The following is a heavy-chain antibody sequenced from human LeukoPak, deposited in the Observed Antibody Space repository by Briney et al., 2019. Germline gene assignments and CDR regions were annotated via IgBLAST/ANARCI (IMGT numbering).Heavy chain of an antibody. Sequence: VASVKVPCKASGYSFTGYYIHWVRQDPGQGLEWMGWINPNSGGTNYAQKFQGRVTMTRDTSISTAYMELSRLRSDDTAAYFCARGPDIRFLEWLPPFDYWGQGTLVTVSS. J-gene: IGHJ4*02. CDR1: GYSFTGYY. D-gene: IGHD3-3*01. CDR2: INPNSGGT. CDR3: ARGPDIRFLEWLPPFDY. V-gene: IGHV1-2*02.